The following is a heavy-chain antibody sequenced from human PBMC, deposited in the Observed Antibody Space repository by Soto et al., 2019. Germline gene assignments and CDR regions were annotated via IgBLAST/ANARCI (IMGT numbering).Heavy chain of an antibody. D-gene: IGHD1-1*01. CDR1: EFTFGSYW. CDR3: ASARCWNHFYY. Sequence: EVQLVESGGGWVQPGGSLRLSCVASEFTFGSYWMTWVRQAPGKGLERVANIKPDGSEGHYLDSVKGRFTISRDNATNSLYQQINSLRPENTAIYSGASARCWNHFYYWGQGTLVIVSS. CDR2: IKPDGSEG. J-gene: IGHJ4*01. V-gene: IGHV3-7*02.